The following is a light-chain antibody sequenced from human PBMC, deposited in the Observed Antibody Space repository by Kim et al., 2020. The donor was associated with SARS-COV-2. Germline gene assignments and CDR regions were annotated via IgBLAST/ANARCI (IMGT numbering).Light chain of an antibody. CDR1: SSNIGARYD. J-gene: IGLJ2*01. Sequence: QPVLTQPPSVSGAPWQRVTISCTGTSSNIGARYDVHWYQLLPGSAPKLLIYDNTNRPSGVPDRFSGSKSATSASLAITGLQAEDEAEYYCQSYDSSLSGGVVFGGGTQLTVL. V-gene: IGLV1-40*01. CDR2: DNT. CDR3: QSYDSSLSGGVV.